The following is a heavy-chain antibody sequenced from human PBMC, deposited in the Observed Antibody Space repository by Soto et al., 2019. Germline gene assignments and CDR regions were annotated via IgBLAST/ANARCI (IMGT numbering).Heavy chain of an antibody. CDR1: GFAFSSYG. D-gene: IGHD3-10*01. CDR3: ARALYASSGSWGFYFDY. Sequence: GGSLRLSCAASGFAFSSYGMHWVRQAPGKGLEWVAVISNDGSKEYYTDSVKGRFTISRDDSKNTQYLQMNSLRAEDTAVYYCARALYASSGSWGFYFDYWGQGDLVTVSS. CDR2: ISNDGSKE. J-gene: IGHJ4*02. V-gene: IGHV3-30*03.